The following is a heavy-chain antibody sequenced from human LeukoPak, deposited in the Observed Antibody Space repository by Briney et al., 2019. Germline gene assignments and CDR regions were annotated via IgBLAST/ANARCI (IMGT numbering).Heavy chain of an antibody. CDR2: IYHSGRT. V-gene: IGHV4-59*08. Sequence: SETLSLTCTVSGDSISSYFWSWIRQSPGKGLEWIGYIYHSGRTNYNPSLKSRVTISVDTSKNQFSLKLSSVTAADTAVYYCARQLLWFGESRYFDYWGQGTLVTVSS. J-gene: IGHJ4*02. CDR3: ARQLLWFGESRYFDY. CDR1: GDSISSYF. D-gene: IGHD3-10*01.